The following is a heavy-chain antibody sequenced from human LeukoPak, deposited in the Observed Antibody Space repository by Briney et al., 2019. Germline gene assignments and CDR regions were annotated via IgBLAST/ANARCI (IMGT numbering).Heavy chain of an antibody. CDR3: TRRVETVERFDY. CDR2: IYPGDSDT. J-gene: IGHJ4*02. V-gene: IGHV5-51*01. D-gene: IGHD4-23*01. CDR1: GYSSSSYW. Sequence: GESLQISCKGSGYSSSSYWISWVGQMPGKGLEWMGIIYPGDSDTRYSPSFQGQVTISADKSITTAYLQWSSLKASDTAMYYCTRRVETVERFDYWGQGTLVTVSS.